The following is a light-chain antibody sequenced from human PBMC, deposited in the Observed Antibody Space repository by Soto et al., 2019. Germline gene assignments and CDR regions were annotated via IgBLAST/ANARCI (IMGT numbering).Light chain of an antibody. CDR2: DVS. J-gene: IGLJ1*01. CDR3: CSYAGSPYV. CDR1: SSDVGGYNY. V-gene: IGLV2-11*01. Sequence: QSVLTQPRSVSGSPGQSVTISCTGTSSDVGGYNYVSWYQQHPGKAPKLMIYDVSKRPSGVPDRFSGSKSGNTASLTISGLQAEDEADYYCCSYAGSPYVFGTGXK.